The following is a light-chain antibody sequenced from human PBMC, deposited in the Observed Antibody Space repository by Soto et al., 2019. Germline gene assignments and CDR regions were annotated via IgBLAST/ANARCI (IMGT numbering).Light chain of an antibody. J-gene: IGLJ2*01. V-gene: IGLV2-14*03. CDR1: RSDVGAYNY. Sequence: QSALTQPASVSGSPGQSITISCTGTRSDVGAYNYVSWYQPHPGKAPKLMIYDVSNRTPGVSNRFSGSKSVNKASLTISGLQAEDEADYYCSSYTSSSTVVFGGGTKLTVL. CDR2: DVS. CDR3: SSYTSSSTVV.